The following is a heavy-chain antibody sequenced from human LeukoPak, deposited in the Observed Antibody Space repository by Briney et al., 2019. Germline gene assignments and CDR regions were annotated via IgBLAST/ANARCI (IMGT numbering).Heavy chain of an antibody. V-gene: IGHV1-18*01. CDR1: GYTFTSYG. J-gene: IGHJ3*02. CDR2: ISAHNGNT. CDR3: ARDDGYSSGWSDAFDI. Sequence: GASVKVSCKASGYTFTSYGISWVRQAPGQGLEWMGWISAHNGNTDYAQKLQGRVTMTTDTSTSTAYMELRSLRSDDTAVYYCARDDGYSSGWSDAFDIWGQGTMVTVSS. D-gene: IGHD6-19*01.